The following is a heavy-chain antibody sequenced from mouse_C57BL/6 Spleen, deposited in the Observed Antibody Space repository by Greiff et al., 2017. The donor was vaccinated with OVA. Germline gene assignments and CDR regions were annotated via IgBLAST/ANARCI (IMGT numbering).Heavy chain of an antibody. CDR1: GYTFTSYW. V-gene: IGHV1-61*01. J-gene: IGHJ4*01. CDR3: ARGYYGSTYAMDY. CDR2: IYPSDSET. Sequence: VKLQQPGAELVRPGSSVKLSCKASGYTFTSYWMDWVKQRPGQGLEWIGNIYPSDSETHYNQKFKDKATLTVDKSSSTAYMQLSSLTSEDSAVYDCARGYYGSTYAMDYWGQGTSVTVSS. D-gene: IGHD1-1*01.